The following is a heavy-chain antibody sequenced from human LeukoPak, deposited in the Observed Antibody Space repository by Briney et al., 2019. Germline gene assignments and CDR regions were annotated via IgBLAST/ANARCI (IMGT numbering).Heavy chain of an antibody. CDR2: ISSTSSYT. CDR1: GFTFSDYF. CDR3: ASLGSLRGVIMNDY. J-gene: IGHJ4*02. Sequence: GGSLRLSCAASGFTFSDYFMTCIRQAPGKGLEWVAYISSTSSYTTYSDSVKGRFTISRDNAKNSLYLQMNSLRAEDTAVYYCASLGSLRGVIMNDYWGQGTLVTVSS. V-gene: IGHV3-11*03. D-gene: IGHD3-10*01.